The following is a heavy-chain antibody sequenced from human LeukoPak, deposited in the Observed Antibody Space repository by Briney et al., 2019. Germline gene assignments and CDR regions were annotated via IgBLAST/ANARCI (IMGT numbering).Heavy chain of an antibody. J-gene: IGHJ4*02. D-gene: IGHD6-19*01. Sequence: GESLQISCKVSGYDFASYWIAWVRQMPGKGLEWMGIIYPGDSDTRYSPSFQGQVAISADKSIGTAYLQWSSLKASDTAIYYCARGTVAATYGTFDYWGQGTLVTVSS. CDR3: ARGTVAATYGTFDY. CDR2: IYPGDSDT. CDR1: GYDFASYW. V-gene: IGHV5-51*01.